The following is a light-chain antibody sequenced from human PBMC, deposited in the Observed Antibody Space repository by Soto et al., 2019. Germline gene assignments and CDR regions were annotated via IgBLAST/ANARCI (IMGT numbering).Light chain of an antibody. CDR2: GAT. CDR1: QSVSSD. J-gene: IGKJ5*01. CDR3: QQRTRWPMT. V-gene: IGKV3-11*01. Sequence: EIGLTQSPGTLSLSPGERATLSCRASQSVSSDLAWYQQKAGQAPRLLIYGATTRATGVPARFSGSGSGTDYTLTISSLEPEDFAVYYCQQRTRWPMTFGQGTRLEIK.